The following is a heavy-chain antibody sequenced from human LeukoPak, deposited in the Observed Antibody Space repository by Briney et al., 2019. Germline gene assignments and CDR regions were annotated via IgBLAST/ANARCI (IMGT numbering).Heavy chain of an antibody. CDR3: AKDSSGYYGVFDY. Sequence: GGSLRLSCAASGFTFSNYVMSWVRQAPGKGLEWVSVISGSGDGTYYSASVEGRFTISRDNSKNTLYLQMYSLRAEDTAVYYCAKDSSGYYGVFDYWGQGTLVTVSS. CDR1: GFTFSNYV. J-gene: IGHJ4*02. V-gene: IGHV3-23*01. D-gene: IGHD3-22*01. CDR2: ISGSGDGT.